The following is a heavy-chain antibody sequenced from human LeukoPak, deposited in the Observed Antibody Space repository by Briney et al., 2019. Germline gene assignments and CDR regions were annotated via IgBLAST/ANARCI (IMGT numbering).Heavy chain of an antibody. Sequence: GGSLRLSCAASGFSVSSYAMSWVRQAPGKGLEWVSGISGSGISKHYADSVKGRFTISRDKSKNTLYLQMNSLRVEDTAVYYCARAQYSDILTGPSDYWGQGTLVTVSS. CDR1: GFSVSSYA. J-gene: IGHJ4*02. D-gene: IGHD3-9*01. CDR2: ISGSGISK. V-gene: IGHV3-23*01. CDR3: ARAQYSDILTGPSDY.